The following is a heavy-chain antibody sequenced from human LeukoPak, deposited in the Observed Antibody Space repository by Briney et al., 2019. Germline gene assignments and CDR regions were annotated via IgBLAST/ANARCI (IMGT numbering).Heavy chain of an antibody. D-gene: IGHD3-16*01. CDR2: VYYSGST. V-gene: IGHV4-59*01. CDR1: GVSISSYF. Sequence: SETLSLTCTVSGVSISSYFWSWIRQPPGKGLEWIGYVYYSGSTNYNPSLKSRVTISVDTSKKQFSLKLSSATAADTAVYYCARVLDLSKRGLDAFDIWGQGTMVTVSS. CDR3: ARVLDLSKRGLDAFDI. J-gene: IGHJ3*02.